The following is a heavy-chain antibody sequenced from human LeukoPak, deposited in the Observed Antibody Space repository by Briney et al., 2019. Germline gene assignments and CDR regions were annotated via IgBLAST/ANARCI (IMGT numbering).Heavy chain of an antibody. V-gene: IGHV4-34*01. Sequence: PSETLSLTCAVYGGSFSGYYWSWIRQPPGKGLEWIGEINHSGSTNYNPSLKSRVTISVDTSKNQFSLKLSSVTAADTAVYYCARGLRYCSGGSCYRNWFDPWGQGTLVTVSS. D-gene: IGHD2-15*01. CDR3: ARGLRYCSGGSCYRNWFDP. J-gene: IGHJ5*02. CDR2: INHSGST. CDR1: GGSFSGYY.